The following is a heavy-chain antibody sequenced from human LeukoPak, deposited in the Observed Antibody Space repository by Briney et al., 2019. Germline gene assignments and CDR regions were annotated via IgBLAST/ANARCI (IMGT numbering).Heavy chain of an antibody. CDR1: GYTFTDYY. V-gene: IGHV1-2*02. CDR3: ARGGHSGWYGPDSVDY. J-gene: IGHJ4*02. D-gene: IGHD6-19*01. CDR2: INPNSGGT. Sequence: ASVRVSCKASGYTFTDYYMHWVRQAPGQGLEWMGWINPNSGGTKYAQKFQGRVTTTRDTSISTAYMELNRLRSDDTAVYYCARGGHSGWYGPDSVDYWGQGTLVTVSS.